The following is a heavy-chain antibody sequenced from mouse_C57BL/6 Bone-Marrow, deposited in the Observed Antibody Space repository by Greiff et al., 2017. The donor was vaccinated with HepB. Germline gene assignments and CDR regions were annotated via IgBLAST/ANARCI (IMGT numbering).Heavy chain of an antibody. J-gene: IGHJ2*01. CDR1: GFTFTDYY. CDR2: IRNKANGYTT. D-gene: IGHD1-1*01. V-gene: IGHV7-3*01. CDR3: ARYRGRPYGSPYFDY. Sequence: EVKLMESGGGLVQPGGSLSLSCAASGFTFTDYYMSWVRQPPGKALEWLGFIRNKANGYTTEYSASVKGRFTISRDNSQSILYLQMNALRAEDSATYYCARYRGRPYGSPYFDYWGQGTTLTVSS.